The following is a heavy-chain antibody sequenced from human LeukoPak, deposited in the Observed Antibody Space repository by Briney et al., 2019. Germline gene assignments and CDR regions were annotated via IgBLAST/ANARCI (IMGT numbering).Heavy chain of an antibody. CDR3: ARERWGHYYVLDAFDI. Sequence: GGSLRLSCAASGFTFSSYAMHWVRQAPGRGLEYVSAISSNGGSTYYANSVKGRFTISRDNSKNTLYLQMGSLRAEDMAVYYCARERWGHYYVLDAFDIWGQGTMVTVSS. CDR2: ISSNGGST. D-gene: IGHD3-10*02. CDR1: GFTFSSYA. V-gene: IGHV3-64*01. J-gene: IGHJ3*02.